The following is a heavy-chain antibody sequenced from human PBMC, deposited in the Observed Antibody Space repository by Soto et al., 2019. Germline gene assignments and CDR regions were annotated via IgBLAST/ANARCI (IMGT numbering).Heavy chain of an antibody. D-gene: IGHD3-22*01. CDR2: ISYDGSNK. J-gene: IGHJ4*02. CDR3: ASHLGGSSSGYRY. V-gene: IGHV3-30-3*01. Sequence: GASVKVSCAASGFTFSSYAMHWVRQAPGKGLEWVAVISYDGSNKYYADSVKGRFTISRDNSKNTLYLQMNSLRAEDTAVYYCASHLGGSSSGYRYWGQGTLVTVSS. CDR1: GFTFSSYA.